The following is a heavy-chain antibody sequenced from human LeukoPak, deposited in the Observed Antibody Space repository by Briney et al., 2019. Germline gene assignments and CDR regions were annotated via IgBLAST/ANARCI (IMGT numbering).Heavy chain of an antibody. D-gene: IGHD3-10*01. CDR3: ARDRGYLDGFDI. CDR1: GASISNYY. V-gene: IGHV4-59*01. J-gene: IGHJ3*02. CDR2: IYYSGCT. Sequence: PSETLSLTCTVSGASISNYYWSWIRQPPGKGLEWIGYIYYSGCTNYNPSLNSRVTISVDKSKSQLSLKLSSVTAADTAVYYCARDRGYLDGFDIWGQGTMVTVSS.